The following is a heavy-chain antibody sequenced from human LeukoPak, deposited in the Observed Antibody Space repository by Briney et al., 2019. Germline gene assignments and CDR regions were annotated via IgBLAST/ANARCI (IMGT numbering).Heavy chain of an antibody. Sequence: VKPSETLSLTCTVSGGSISSSHYYWGWIRQPPGKGLEWIGSVYYSGSTYNNPSLKSRLTISVDTSKNQFSLKLSSVTAADTAVYYCARKFGWYGFVDHWGQGTLVTVSS. CDR2: VYYSGST. CDR3: ARKFGWYGFVDH. V-gene: IGHV4-39*01. D-gene: IGHD6-19*01. CDR1: GGSISSSHYY. J-gene: IGHJ4*02.